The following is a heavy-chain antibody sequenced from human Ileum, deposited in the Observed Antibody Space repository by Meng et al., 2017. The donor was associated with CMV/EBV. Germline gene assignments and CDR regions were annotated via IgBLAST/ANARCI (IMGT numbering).Heavy chain of an antibody. CDR2: IKKDASQR. CDR3: VSEADFWSGFSGH. CDR1: GFTFNNHW. Sequence: GGSLRLPCVASGFTFNNHWLFWVRQAPGKGLEWVANIKKDASQRHYVDSVQGRFTISRDNAKNSVFLQMTSLRVEDTAVYHCVSEADFWSGFSGHWGRGTLVTVSS. D-gene: IGHD3-3*01. J-gene: IGHJ4*02. V-gene: IGHV3-7*01.